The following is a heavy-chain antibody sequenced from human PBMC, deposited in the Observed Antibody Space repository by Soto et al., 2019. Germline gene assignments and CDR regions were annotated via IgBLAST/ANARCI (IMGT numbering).Heavy chain of an antibody. D-gene: IGHD1-26*01. CDR2: MNQDGSEK. Sequence: EVQLVESGGGLAQPGGSLRLSCAVSGFTFSSYWMSWVRQAPGKGLEWVANMNQDGSEKYYVDSVKGRFTISRDNAKNSLYLQMNSLRAEDTAMYYCGTDEGFILGAVAWGQGTLVTVSS. J-gene: IGHJ5*02. V-gene: IGHV3-7*01. CDR3: GTDEGFILGAVA. CDR1: GFTFSSYW.